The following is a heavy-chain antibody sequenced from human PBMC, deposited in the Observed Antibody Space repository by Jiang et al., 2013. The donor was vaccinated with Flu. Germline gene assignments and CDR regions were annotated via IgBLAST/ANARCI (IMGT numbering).Heavy chain of an antibody. CDR2: IWYDASDE. CDR1: VHLQSLW. D-gene: IGHD6-6*01. Sequence: QLLESGEAWSSLGVPETLLCSVWVHLQSLWHALGPPGSRQGAGWVAVIWYDASDEYYADSVKGRFTISKDNSKNMVYLQMNSVRVEDTAVYYCTRDVWGAGSSAAWFDPWGQGTLVTVSS. CDR3: TRDVWGAGSSAAWFDP. J-gene: IGHJ5*02. V-gene: IGHV3-33*01.